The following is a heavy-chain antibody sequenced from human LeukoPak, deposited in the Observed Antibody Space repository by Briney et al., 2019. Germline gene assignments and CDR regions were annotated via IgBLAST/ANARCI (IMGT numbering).Heavy chain of an antibody. J-gene: IGHJ5*02. CDR3: ATVPAFGWFDP. CDR2: FDPEDGET. Sequence: ASVKVSCKVSGYTLTELSMHWVRQAPGKGREWMGGFDPEDGETIYAQKFQGRVTMTEDTSTDTAYMALCSLRSEDTAVYYCATVPAFGWFDPWGQGTLVTVSS. V-gene: IGHV1-24*01. CDR1: GYTLTELS. D-gene: IGHD3-10*01.